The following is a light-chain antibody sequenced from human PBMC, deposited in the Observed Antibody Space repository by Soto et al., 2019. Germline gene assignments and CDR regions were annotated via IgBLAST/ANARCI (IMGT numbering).Light chain of an antibody. CDR2: DVS. CDR1: NRDGGGYNY. CDR3: SSYTSSSTGDV. J-gene: IGLJ1*01. Sequence: NNRDGGGYNYVSWYQQHPGKAPKLMIYDVSNRPSGVSNRFSGSKSGNTASLTISGLQAEDEADYYCSSYTSSSTGDVFGTGTKVTVL. V-gene: IGLV2-14*04.